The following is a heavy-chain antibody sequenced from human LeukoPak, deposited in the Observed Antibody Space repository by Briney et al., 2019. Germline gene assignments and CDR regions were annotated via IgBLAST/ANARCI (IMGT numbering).Heavy chain of an antibody. D-gene: IGHD2-2*01. CDR3: ARDLKTQDIVVVPAADRNGMDV. Sequence: ASVKVSCKASGYTFTSYAMHWVRQAPGQRLEWMGWINAGNGNTKYSQKFQGGVTITRDTSASTAYMELSSLRSEDTAVYYCARDLKTQDIVVVPAADRNGMDVWGQGTTVTVSS. CDR1: GYTFTSYA. V-gene: IGHV1-3*01. J-gene: IGHJ6*02. CDR2: INAGNGNT.